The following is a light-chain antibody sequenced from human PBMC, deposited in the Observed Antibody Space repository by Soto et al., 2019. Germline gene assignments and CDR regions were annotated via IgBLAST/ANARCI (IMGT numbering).Light chain of an antibody. J-gene: IGKJ1*01. V-gene: IGKV3-20*01. Sequence: EIVLTQSPGTLSLSPGEGATLSCRASQSVSSNFLAWYQQKPGQAPRLLIYATSSRATGIPDRLSGSGSGTDFTLTISRLEPEDFAVYYCQQYGTSPRTFGQGTKVEIK. CDR3: QQYGTSPRT. CDR2: ATS. CDR1: QSVSSNF.